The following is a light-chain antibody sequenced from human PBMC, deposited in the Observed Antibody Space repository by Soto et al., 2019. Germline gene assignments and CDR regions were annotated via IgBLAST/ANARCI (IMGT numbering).Light chain of an antibody. Sequence: EIVLTQSPGTLSLSPGERASLSCRASQSVTSNSLAGYQQKPGQAPRLLIYATSSRATGIPDRFSGSGSGTDFTLTISRLEPEDFAVYFCHQYGSSPDTFGQGTRLEIK. CDR2: ATS. CDR3: HQYGSSPDT. J-gene: IGKJ5*01. CDR1: QSVTSNS. V-gene: IGKV3-20*01.